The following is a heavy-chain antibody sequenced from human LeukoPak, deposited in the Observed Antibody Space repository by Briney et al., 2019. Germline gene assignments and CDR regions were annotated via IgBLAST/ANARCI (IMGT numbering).Heavy chain of an antibody. CDR3: SGRDSSRSPRAY. D-gene: IGHD2-2*01. CDR1: GLTFTDFW. Sequence: GGSLRLSCAASGLTFTDFWMNWVRLAPGRGLEWLANIKPDGNEKYYVDSVKGRFAISRDNAKDEVYLEMNSLRAEDTGVYYCSGRDSSRSPRAYWGQGTLVSVSS. J-gene: IGHJ4*02. CDR2: IKPDGNEK. V-gene: IGHV3-7*01.